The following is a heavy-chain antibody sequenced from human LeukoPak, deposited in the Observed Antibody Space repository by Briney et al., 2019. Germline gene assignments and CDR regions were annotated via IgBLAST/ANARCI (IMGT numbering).Heavy chain of an antibody. V-gene: IGHV3-23*01. J-gene: IGHJ4*02. Sequence: PGGSLRLSCAASGFTFSSYAMSWVRQAPGKGLEWVSAISGSGGSTYYADSVKGRFTISRDNSKNTLYLQMNSLRAEDTAVHYCAKDKGSSGYLYYFDYWGQGTLVTVSS. CDR1: GFTFSSYA. CDR3: AKDKGSSGYLYYFDY. D-gene: IGHD3-22*01. CDR2: ISGSGGST.